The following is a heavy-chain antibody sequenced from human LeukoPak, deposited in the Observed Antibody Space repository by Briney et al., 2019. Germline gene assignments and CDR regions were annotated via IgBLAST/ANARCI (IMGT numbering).Heavy chain of an antibody. Sequence: PGGSLRLSWAASGFTFRRFWVNWVRQAPGKGLVWVSRIASDGSSTTYADSVKGRFSISRDNAKNTLYLQMNSLRVEDTAVYYCARGRPHGNDYWGQGTLVTVSS. D-gene: IGHD4-23*01. CDR3: ARGRPHGNDY. CDR1: GFTFRRFW. CDR2: IASDGSST. J-gene: IGHJ4*02. V-gene: IGHV3-74*01.